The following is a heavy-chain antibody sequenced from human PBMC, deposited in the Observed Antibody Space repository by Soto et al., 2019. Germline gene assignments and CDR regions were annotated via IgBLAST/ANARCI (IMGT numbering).Heavy chain of an antibody. V-gene: IGHV1-46*01. CDR1: GYTFTSYY. CDR2: INPSGGST. CDR3: ARAPYCGGDCYPYFDY. D-gene: IGHD2-21*02. J-gene: IGHJ4*02. Sequence: ASVKVSCKAAGYTFTSYYMHWVRQAPEQGLEWMGIINPSGGSTSYAQKFQGQVTISADKSISTAYLQWSSLKASDTAMYYCARAPYCGGDCYPYFDYWGQGTLVTVSS.